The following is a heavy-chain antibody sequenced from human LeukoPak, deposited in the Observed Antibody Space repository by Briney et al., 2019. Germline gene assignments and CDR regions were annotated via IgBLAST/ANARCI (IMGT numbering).Heavy chain of an antibody. CDR1: GFTFSDYY. D-gene: IGHD6-19*01. Sequence: GGSLRLSCAASGFTFSDYYMSWIRQAPGKGLEWVSYISSSGSTIYYADSVKGRFTISRDNAKNSLYLQMNSLRAEDTAVYYCARGDVGSGWYTDYYYYYGMDVWGQGTTVTVSS. V-gene: IGHV3-11*01. CDR3: ARGDVGSGWYTDYYYYYGMDV. J-gene: IGHJ6*02. CDR2: ISSSGSTI.